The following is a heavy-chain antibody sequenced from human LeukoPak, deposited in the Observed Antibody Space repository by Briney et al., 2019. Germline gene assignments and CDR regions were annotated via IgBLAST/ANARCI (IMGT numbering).Heavy chain of an antibody. J-gene: IGHJ3*02. Sequence: PGGSLRLSCAASGFTFSSYSMNWVRQAPGKGLEWVSSISSSSSYIYYADSVKGRFTISRDNAKNSLYLQMNSLRAEDTAVYYCARVKPPNDAFDIWGQGTMVTVSS. CDR1: GFTFSSYS. V-gene: IGHV3-21*01. CDR3: ARVKPPNDAFDI. CDR2: ISSSSSYI.